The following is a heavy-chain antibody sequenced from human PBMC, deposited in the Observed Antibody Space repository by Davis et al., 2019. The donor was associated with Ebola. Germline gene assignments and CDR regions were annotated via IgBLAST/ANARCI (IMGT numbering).Heavy chain of an antibody. Sequence: PGGSLRLSCKGSGYSFTSYWIGWVRQMPGKGLEWMGIIYPGDSDTRYSPSFQGQVTISADKSISTAYLQWSSLKASDTAMYYCARLKNEKTRNYDYWGQGTLVTVSS. CDR1: GYSFTSYW. V-gene: IGHV5-51*01. J-gene: IGHJ4*02. CDR2: IYPGDSDT. CDR3: ARLKNEKTRNYDY.